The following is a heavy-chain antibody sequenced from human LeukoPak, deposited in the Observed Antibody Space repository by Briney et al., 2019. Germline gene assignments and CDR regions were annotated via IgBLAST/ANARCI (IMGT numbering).Heavy chain of an antibody. Sequence: PGGPLRLSCAASGFTFSSYEMNWVRQAPGKGLEWVSYISSSGSTIYYADSVKGRFTISRDNAKNSLYLQMNSLRAEDTAVYYCARGDSGSYYFDYWGQGTLVTVSS. D-gene: IGHD1-26*01. CDR1: GFTFSSYE. CDR2: ISSSGSTI. CDR3: ARGDSGSYYFDY. V-gene: IGHV3-48*03. J-gene: IGHJ4*02.